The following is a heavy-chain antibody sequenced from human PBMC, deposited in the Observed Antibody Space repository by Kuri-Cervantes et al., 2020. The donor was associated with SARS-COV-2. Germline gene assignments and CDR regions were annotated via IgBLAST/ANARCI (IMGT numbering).Heavy chain of an antibody. Sequence: GESLKISCAASGFTFSSYAMHWVRQAPGKGLEWVAVISYDGSNKYYADSVKGRFTISRDNSKNTLSLQMSSLRVEDTAVYYCARERSIDTLNNGMDVWGQGTMVTVSS. CDR2: ISYDGSNK. CDR3: ARERSIDTLNNGMDV. J-gene: IGHJ6*02. CDR1: GFTFSSYA. V-gene: IGHV3-30*07.